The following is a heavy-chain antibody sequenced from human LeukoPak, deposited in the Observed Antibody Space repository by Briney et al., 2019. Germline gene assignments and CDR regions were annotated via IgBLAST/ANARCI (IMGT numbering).Heavy chain of an antibody. D-gene: IGHD3-10*01. Sequence: PSETLSLTCTVSGGSISSSSYYWGWIRQPPEKGLEWIGSIYYSGSTYYNPSLKSRVTISVDTSKNQFSLKLSSVTAADTAVYYCARGEGSGSYYFPHYYYYGMDVWGQGTTVTVSS. CDR3: ARGEGSGSYYFPHYYYYGMDV. CDR1: GGSISSSSYY. J-gene: IGHJ6*02. CDR2: IYYSGST. V-gene: IGHV4-39*07.